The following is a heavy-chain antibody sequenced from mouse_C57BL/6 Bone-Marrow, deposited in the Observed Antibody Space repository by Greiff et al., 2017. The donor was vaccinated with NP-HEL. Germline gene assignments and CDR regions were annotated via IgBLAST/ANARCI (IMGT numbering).Heavy chain of an antibody. CDR2: IYPGDGDT. D-gene: IGHD1-1*02. CDR1: GYAFSSSW. Sequence: VQLQQSGPELVKPGASVKISCKASGYAFSSSWMNWVKQRPGKGLEWIGRIYPGDGDTNYNGKFKGKATLTADKSSSTAYMQLSSLTSEDSAVYCCARFWDYGAWFAYWGQGTLVTVSA. CDR3: ARFWDYGAWFAY. V-gene: IGHV1-82*01. J-gene: IGHJ3*01.